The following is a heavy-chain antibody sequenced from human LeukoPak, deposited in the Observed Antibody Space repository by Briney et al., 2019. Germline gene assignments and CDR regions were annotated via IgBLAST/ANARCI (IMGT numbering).Heavy chain of an antibody. CDR3: ARSWGGGVDY. D-gene: IGHD3-16*01. CDR2: INHSGST. CDR1: GFTFSSYA. V-gene: IGHV4-34*01. Sequence: GSLRLSCAASGFTFSSYAMSWVRQPPGKGLEWIGEINHSGSTNYNPSLKSRVTISVDTSKNQFSLKLSSVTAADTAVYYCARSWGGGVDYWGQGTLVTVSS. J-gene: IGHJ4*02.